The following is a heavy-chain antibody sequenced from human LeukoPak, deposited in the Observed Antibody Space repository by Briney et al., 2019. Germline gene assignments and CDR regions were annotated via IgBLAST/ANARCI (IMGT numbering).Heavy chain of an antibody. J-gene: IGHJ4*02. D-gene: IGHD6-19*01. Sequence: QAGGSLRLSCAASGFTFDEHAMHWVRQGPGKGLEWVSGISYKSGNIGYVDSVKGRFTISRDNAKNALYLEMNSLRDEGTALYYCAKDRGAGIGLGGYFDHWGQGIMVTVSS. CDR1: GFTFDEHA. V-gene: IGHV3-9*01. CDR3: AKDRGAGIGLGGYFDH. CDR2: ISYKSGNI.